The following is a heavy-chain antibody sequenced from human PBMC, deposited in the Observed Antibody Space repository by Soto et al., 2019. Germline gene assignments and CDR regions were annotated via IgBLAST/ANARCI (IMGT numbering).Heavy chain of an antibody. CDR3: VRLCTQSGYYFYNLFYMDV. D-gene: IGHD3-22*01. CDR1: GASITTSSYY. V-gene: IGHV4-39*01. J-gene: IGHJ6*03. Sequence: QVKLQESGPGLVKPSETLSLTCSLSGASITTSSYYWGWIRQPPGKVLEWIGDIYYAGNTYYNLSLKCRISISVDSSRTQFSLRMTSVTAADTAVYFCVRLCTQSGYYFYNLFYMDVWGTGTTVTVSS. CDR2: IYYAGNT.